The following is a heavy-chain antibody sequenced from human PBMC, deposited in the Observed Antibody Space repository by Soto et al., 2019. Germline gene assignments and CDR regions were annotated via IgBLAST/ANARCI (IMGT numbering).Heavy chain of an antibody. CDR3: ARGGRWLQFLNPGGY. CDR2: INSDGSST. Sequence: PGGSLRLSCAASGFTFSSYWMHWVRQAPGKGLVWVSRINSDGSSTSYADSVKGRFTISRDNAKNTLYLQMNSLRAEDTAVYYCARGGRWLQFLNPGGYWGQGTLVTAPS. J-gene: IGHJ4*02. V-gene: IGHV3-74*01. D-gene: IGHD5-12*01. CDR1: GFTFSSYW.